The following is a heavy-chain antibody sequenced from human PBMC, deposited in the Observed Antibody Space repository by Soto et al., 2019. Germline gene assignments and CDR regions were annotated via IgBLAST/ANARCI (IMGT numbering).Heavy chain of an antibody. J-gene: IGHJ4*02. Sequence: SLTCAVYGGSFSNYYWSWIRQPPGKGLEWIGEINQSGITNYNPSLKSRVTISEDASKNQFSLKLSSVTAADTAVYYCARGNGIASRPADYWGQGTLVTVSS. CDR2: INQSGIT. D-gene: IGHD6-13*01. CDR1: GGSFSNYY. V-gene: IGHV4-34*01. CDR3: ARGNGIASRPADY.